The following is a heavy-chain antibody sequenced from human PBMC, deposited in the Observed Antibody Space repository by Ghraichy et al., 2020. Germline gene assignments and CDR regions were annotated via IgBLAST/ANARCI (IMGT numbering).Heavy chain of an antibody. J-gene: IGHJ3*02. Sequence: GGSLRLSCAASGFTFSSYAMSWVRQAPGKGLEWVSAISGSGGSTYYADSVKGRFTISRDNSKNTLYLQMNSLRAEDTAVYYCAKENVGDANGLLWFRELLYAAFDIWGQGTMVTVSS. CDR1: GFTFSSYA. CDR3: AKENVGDANGLLWFRELLYAAFDI. CDR2: ISGSGGST. V-gene: IGHV3-23*01. D-gene: IGHD3-10*01.